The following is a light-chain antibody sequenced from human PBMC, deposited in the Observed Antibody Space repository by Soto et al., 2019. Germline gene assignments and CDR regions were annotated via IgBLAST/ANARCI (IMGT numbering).Light chain of an antibody. CDR3: QQYGSSPFT. CDR2: GAS. V-gene: IGKV3-20*01. CDR1: QSVNSRY. J-gene: IGKJ3*01. Sequence: SVLTQSPGTLSLSPGERATLSCRASQSVNSRYLAWYQQKAGQAPRLLIYGASSRATGIPDRFSGSGSGTDFTLTISRLEPEDFAVYYCQQYGSSPFTFGPGTKVDIK.